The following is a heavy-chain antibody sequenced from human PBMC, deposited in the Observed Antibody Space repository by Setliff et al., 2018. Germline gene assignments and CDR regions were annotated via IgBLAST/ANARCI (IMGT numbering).Heavy chain of an antibody. D-gene: IGHD3-16*02. CDR1: GGSISSSSYY. J-gene: IGHJ5*02. V-gene: IGHV4-39*07. Sequence: KPSETLSLTCTVSGGSISSSSYYWGWIRQPPGKGLEWIGSIYYSGSTYYNPSLKSRVTISVDTSKNQFSLKLTSVTAADTAVYYCARSWGGVIDPYNWFDPWGQGTLVTVSS. CDR2: IYYSGST. CDR3: ARSWGGVIDPYNWFDP.